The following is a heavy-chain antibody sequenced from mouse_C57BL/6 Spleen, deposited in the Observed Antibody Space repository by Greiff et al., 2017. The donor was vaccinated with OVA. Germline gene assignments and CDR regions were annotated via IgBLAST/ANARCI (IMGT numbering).Heavy chain of an antibody. CDR2: IDPANGNT. Sequence: VQLKESVAELVRPGASVKLSCTASGFNIKNTYMHWVKQRPEQGLEWIGRIDPANGNTKYAPKFQGKATITADTSSNTAYLQLSSLTSEDTAIYYCARYYYGSSYNYAMDYRGQGTSVTVSS. CDR3: ARYYYGSSYNYAMDY. V-gene: IGHV14-3*01. CDR1: GFNIKNTY. D-gene: IGHD1-1*01. J-gene: IGHJ4*01.